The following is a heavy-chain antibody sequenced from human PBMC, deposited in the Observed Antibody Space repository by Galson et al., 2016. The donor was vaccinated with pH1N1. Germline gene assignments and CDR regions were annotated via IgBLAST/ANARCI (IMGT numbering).Heavy chain of an antibody. D-gene: IGHD1-26*01. Sequence: LVKPTQTLTLTCTFSGFSLSTSGVGVGWIRQSPGKALEWLALIYWDDDKRYSPSLKSRLTITKDTSKNQMVLTMTNMDPVDTAIYYCAHNRQRSGGTYYRPFDYWGQGTLVTVSS. CDR2: IYWDDDK. J-gene: IGHJ4*02. CDR3: AHNRQRSGGTYYRPFDY. V-gene: IGHV2-5*02. CDR1: GFSLSTSGVG.